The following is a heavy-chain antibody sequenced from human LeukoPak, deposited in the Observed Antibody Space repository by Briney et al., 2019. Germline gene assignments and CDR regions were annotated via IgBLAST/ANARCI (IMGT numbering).Heavy chain of an antibody. Sequence: ASVKVSCKASGGTFSSYAISWLRQAPGQGLEWMGGIIPIFGTANYAQKFQGRVTITADESTSTAYMELSSLRSEDTAVYYCARDHDSGPNWFDPWGQGTLVTVSS. D-gene: IGHD3-22*01. CDR3: ARDHDSGPNWFDP. CDR1: GGTFSSYA. J-gene: IGHJ5*02. CDR2: IIPIFGTA. V-gene: IGHV1-69*13.